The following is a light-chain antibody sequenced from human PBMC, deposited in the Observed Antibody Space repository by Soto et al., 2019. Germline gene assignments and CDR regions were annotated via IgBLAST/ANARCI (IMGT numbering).Light chain of an antibody. CDR3: QQYNTYSIT. CDR1: QSISSW. CDR2: DAS. J-gene: IGKJ5*01. Sequence: DILMTQSPSTLSASVGDRVTITCRASQSISSWLAWYQQKPGKAPKLLIYDASSLESGVPSRFSGSGSGTEFTLTISSLQTDDFATYYCQQYNTYSITFGQGTRLEIK. V-gene: IGKV1-5*01.